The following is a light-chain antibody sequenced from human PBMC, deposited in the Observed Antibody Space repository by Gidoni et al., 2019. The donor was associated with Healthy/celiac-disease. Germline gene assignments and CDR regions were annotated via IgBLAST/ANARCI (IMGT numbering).Light chain of an antibody. J-gene: IGKJ1*01. CDR3: QQYNNWPPWT. CDR1: QSVSSN. Sequence: EIVMTQSPATLSVSPGERATLSCRASQSVSSNLAWYQQKPGQAPRLLIYGASIRATGIPARFSGSGSGTEFTLTISSLQSEDFAVYYCQQYNNWPPWTFXQXTKVEIK. CDR2: GAS. V-gene: IGKV3D-15*01.